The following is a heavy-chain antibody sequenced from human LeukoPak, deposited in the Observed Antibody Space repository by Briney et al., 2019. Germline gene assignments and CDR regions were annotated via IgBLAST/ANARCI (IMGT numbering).Heavy chain of an antibody. J-gene: IGHJ4*02. CDR1: GGSISPYY. V-gene: IGHV4-59*01. D-gene: IGHD2-15*01. Sequence: PSETLSLTCSVSGGSISPYYWSWIRQPPGKGLEWIGYIYYSGTTNYHPSLQSRVTISVATSKNQLSLKLSAVTAADTALYYCARDRASAGGFDYWGQGTLVTVSS. CDR2: IYYSGTT. CDR3: ARDRASAGGFDY.